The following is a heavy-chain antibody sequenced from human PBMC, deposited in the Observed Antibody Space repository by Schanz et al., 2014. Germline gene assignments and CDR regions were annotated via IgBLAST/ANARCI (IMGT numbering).Heavy chain of an antibody. CDR2: IIPILGIA. V-gene: IGHV1-69*02. Sequence: QVQLVQSGAEVKKPGSSVKVSCKASGDTFSSYSISWVRQAPGQGLEWMGRIIPILGIANYAQKFQGRVTNTADKSTSTAYMDLSSLRPEDTAMYYCARSNYYDNSDYYNSFDYWGQGTLVTVSS. CDR1: GDTFSSYS. J-gene: IGHJ4*02. D-gene: IGHD3-22*01. CDR3: ARSNYYDNSDYYNSFDY.